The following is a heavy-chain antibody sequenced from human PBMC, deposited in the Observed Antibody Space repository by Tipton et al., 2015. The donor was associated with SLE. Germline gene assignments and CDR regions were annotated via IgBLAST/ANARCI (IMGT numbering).Heavy chain of an antibody. D-gene: IGHD2-15*01. CDR2: IYSGGST. J-gene: IGHJ4*02. V-gene: IGHV3-53*05. Sequence: SPRLSCAASGFTVSSNYISWVRQAPGKGLEWVSLIYSGGSTYYADSVKGRFTIPRDNSKNTLFLQMNSLRTEDTAVYYCARAYCSGGSCYRALFDYWGQGTLVTVSS. CDR3: ARAYCSGGSCYRALFDY. CDR1: GFTVSSNY.